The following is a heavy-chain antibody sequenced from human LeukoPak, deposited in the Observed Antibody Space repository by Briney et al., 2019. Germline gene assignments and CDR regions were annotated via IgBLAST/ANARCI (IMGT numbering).Heavy chain of an antibody. Sequence: GASVKVSCKASGYTFTGYYMHWVRQAPGQGLEWMGWINPNSGGTNYAQKFQGRVTMTRDTSISTAYMELSRLRSDDTAVYYCARDAPVLYSSSFHLLTFDPWGQGTLVTVSS. V-gene: IGHV1-2*02. J-gene: IGHJ5*02. CDR3: ARDAPVLYSSSFHLLTFDP. D-gene: IGHD6-13*01. CDR1: GYTFTGYY. CDR2: INPNSGGT.